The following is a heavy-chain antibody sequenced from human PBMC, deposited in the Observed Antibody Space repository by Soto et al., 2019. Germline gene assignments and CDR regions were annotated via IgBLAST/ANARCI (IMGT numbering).Heavy chain of an antibody. CDR1: GFLFSTSA. CDR3: AATRLSGYSL. CDR2: VVVGRGAT. D-gene: IGHD5-12*01. J-gene: IGHJ3*01. Sequence: QMQVEQSGPEVKKPGTSLKVSCKTSGFLFSTSAVHWVRQSRGQRLEWIGWVVVGRGATNYAHTFQERVTITTDMPTTTAYLDLTSLRSEDTAIYYCAATRLSGYSLWGRGTMVTVS. V-gene: IGHV1-58*01.